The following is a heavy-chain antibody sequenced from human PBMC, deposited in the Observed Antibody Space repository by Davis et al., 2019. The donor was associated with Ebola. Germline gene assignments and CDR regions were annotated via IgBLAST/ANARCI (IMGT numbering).Heavy chain of an antibody. CDR1: GGSISSYY. V-gene: IGHV4-59*08. CDR2: IYYSGST. J-gene: IGHJ6*02. Sequence: MPGGSLRLSCTAPGGSISSYYWSWIRQPPGKGLEWIGYIYYSGSTNYNPSLKSRVTISVDTSKNQFSLKLSSVTAADTAVYYCARTSYYDFWSGYYAYYYGMDVWGQGTTVTVSS. D-gene: IGHD3-3*01. CDR3: ARTSYYDFWSGYYAYYYGMDV.